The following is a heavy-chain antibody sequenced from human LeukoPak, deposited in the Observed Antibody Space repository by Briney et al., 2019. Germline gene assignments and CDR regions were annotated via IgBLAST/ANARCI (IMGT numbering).Heavy chain of an antibody. V-gene: IGHV3-23*01. CDR2: ISGSGGST. D-gene: IGHD2-15*01. CDR1: GFTFSSYG. CDR3: AREYCSGGSCYPAQH. J-gene: IGHJ1*01. Sequence: GGTLRLSCAASGFTFSSYGMSWVRQAPGKGLEWVSAISGSGGSTYYADSVKGRFTISRDNSKNTLYLQMNNLRSDDTAVYYCAREYCSGGSCYPAQHWGQGTLVTVSS.